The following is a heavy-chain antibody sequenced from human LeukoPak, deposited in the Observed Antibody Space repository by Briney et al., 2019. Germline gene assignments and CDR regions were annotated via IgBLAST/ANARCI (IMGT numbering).Heavy chain of an antibody. Sequence: GGSLRLSCAASGFTFSSCAMHWVRQAPGKGLEWVAVISYDGSNKYYADSVKGRFTISRDNSKNTLYLQMNSLRAEDTAVYYCAFLWLVNFDYWGQGTLVTVSS. CDR3: AFLWLVNFDY. J-gene: IGHJ4*02. D-gene: IGHD6-19*01. CDR1: GFTFSSCA. V-gene: IGHV3-30-3*01. CDR2: ISYDGSNK.